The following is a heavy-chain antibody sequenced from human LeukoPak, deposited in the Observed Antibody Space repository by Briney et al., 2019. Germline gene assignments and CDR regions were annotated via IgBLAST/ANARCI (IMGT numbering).Heavy chain of an antibody. CDR2: IHHNGEMT. CDR3: VRDMSGKYSFDY. V-gene: IGHV3-64D*06. D-gene: IGHD1-26*01. CDR1: GFTLTWHV. Sequence: GGSLRLSCAASGFTLTWHVMHWVRQAPGKALEYVSFIHHNGEMTSYAESVRGRFTVSRDNSKNTLFLELSSLRTDDTAVYYCVRDMSGKYSFDYWGQGTLVVVST. J-gene: IGHJ4*02.